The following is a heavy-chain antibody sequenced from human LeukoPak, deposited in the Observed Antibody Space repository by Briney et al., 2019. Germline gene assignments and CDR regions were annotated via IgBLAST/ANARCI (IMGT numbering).Heavy chain of an antibody. J-gene: IGHJ4*02. D-gene: IGHD5-18*01. V-gene: IGHV4-38-2*02. CDR2: INHSGST. CDR3: ARSRFADTAMPTDDYFDY. CDR1: GYSISSGYY. Sequence: SETLSLTCTVSGYSISSGYYWGWIRQPPGKGLEWIGEINHSGSTNYNPSLKSRVTISVDTSKNQFSLKLSSVTAADTAVYYCARSRFADTAMPTDDYFDYWGQGTLVTVSS.